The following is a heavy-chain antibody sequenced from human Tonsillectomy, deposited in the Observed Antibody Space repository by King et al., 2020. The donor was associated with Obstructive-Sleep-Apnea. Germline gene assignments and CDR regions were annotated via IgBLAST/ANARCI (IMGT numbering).Heavy chain of an antibody. D-gene: IGHD6-19*01. CDR2: ITGSGGTT. CDR1: GLRFATSA. V-gene: IGHV3-23*04. Sequence: VQLVESGGGLVQSGGSLRLSCAASGLRFATSAMTWVRQAPGKGLEWGSTITGSGGTTYYADFGKGRFTISRDNSKNTLYLQMNSLKAEDTAVYYCAKDRGREQWLSDFWGQGTLVTVSS. CDR3: AKDRGREQWLSDF. J-gene: IGHJ4*02.